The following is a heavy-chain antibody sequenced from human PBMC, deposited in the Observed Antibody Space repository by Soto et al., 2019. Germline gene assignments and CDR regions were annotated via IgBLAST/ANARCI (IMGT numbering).Heavy chain of an antibody. J-gene: IGHJ6*02. Sequence: QVQLVQSGAEVKKPGASVKVSCKASGDTFTSYAMHWVRQAPGQRLEWMGWINAGNGNTKYSQKFQGRVTITRDTSASTAYMDLSSLRSEDTAVYYCARDYRIVVVVAAHYGMDVWGQGTTVTVSS. D-gene: IGHD2-15*01. CDR2: INAGNGNT. CDR1: GDTFTSYA. CDR3: ARDYRIVVVVAAHYGMDV. V-gene: IGHV1-3*01.